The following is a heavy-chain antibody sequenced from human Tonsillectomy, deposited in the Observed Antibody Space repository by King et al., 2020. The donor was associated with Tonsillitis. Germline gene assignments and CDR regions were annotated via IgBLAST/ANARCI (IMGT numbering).Heavy chain of an antibody. J-gene: IGHJ6*02. Sequence: VQLVESGGGLGQPGGSLRLSCAASGFTFRRYWIHWVRQAPGKGLVWVSRINSDGSSTSYADSVQGRFTISRDNAKNTLYLQMNSLGDQDTAVYYCSRAVYNSYGLDVWGQGTTVTVS. CDR2: INSDGSST. D-gene: IGHD1-1*01. CDR3: SRAVYNSYGLDV. CDR1: GFTFRRYW. V-gene: IGHV3-74*01.